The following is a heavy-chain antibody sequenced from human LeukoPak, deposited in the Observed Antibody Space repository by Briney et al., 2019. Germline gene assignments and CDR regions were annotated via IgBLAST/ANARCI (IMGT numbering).Heavy chain of an antibody. V-gene: IGHV1-18*01. CDR2: ISAYNGNT. D-gene: IGHD3-3*01. Sequence: ASVKVSCKASGYTFTSYGISWVRQAPGQGLEWMGWISAYNGNTNYAQKLQGRVTMTTDTSTSTAYMELRSLRSDDTAVYYCAKNYRNYDFWSGDRYFDLWGRGTLVTVSS. CDR3: AKNYRNYDFWSGDRYFDL. J-gene: IGHJ2*01. CDR1: GYTFTSYG.